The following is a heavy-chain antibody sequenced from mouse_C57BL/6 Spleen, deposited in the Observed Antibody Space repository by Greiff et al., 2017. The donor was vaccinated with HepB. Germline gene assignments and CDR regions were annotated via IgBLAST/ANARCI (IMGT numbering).Heavy chain of an antibody. CDR1: GYSITSGYY. J-gene: IGHJ2*01. Sequence: DVQLQESGPGLVKPSQSLSLTCSVTGYSITSGYYWNWIRQFPGNKLEWMGYISYDGSNNYNPSLKNRISITRDTTKNQFCLKLNSVTTEDTATYYCESQYEGYFDYGGKGTTLTVSS. CDR3: ESQYEGYFDY. D-gene: IGHD2-14*01. CDR2: ISYDGSN. V-gene: IGHV3-6*01.